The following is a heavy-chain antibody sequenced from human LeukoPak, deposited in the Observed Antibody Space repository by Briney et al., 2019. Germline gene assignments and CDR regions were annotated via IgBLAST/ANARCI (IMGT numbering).Heavy chain of an antibody. Sequence: SETLSLTCTVSGGSISSSSYYWGWIRQPPGKGLEWIGSIYYSGSTYYNPSLKSRVTISVDTSKNQFSLKLSSVTAADTAVYYCAGGSYHIGWFDPWGQGTLVTVSS. V-gene: IGHV4-39*07. J-gene: IGHJ5*02. CDR2: IYYSGST. CDR3: AGGSYHIGWFDP. CDR1: GGSISSSSYY. D-gene: IGHD2-21*01.